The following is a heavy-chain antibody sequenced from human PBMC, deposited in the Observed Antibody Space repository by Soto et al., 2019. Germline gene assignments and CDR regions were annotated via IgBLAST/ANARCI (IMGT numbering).Heavy chain of an antibody. CDR2: TNPNSGYT. CDR3: ARVGGAEDNDYYYRGMED. J-gene: IGHJ6*02. CDR1: GYTLTSHD. Sequence: QVQLLQSEAEVKKPGASVRVSCKASGYTLTSHDINWVRQATGQGLEWMGWTNPNSGYTVYAQKFQGRVTMTRNTAISTACRELSRLRSEDTAVDCGARVGGAEDNDYYYRGMEDWGQGTTVTVSS. D-gene: IGHD3-10*01. V-gene: IGHV1-8*01.